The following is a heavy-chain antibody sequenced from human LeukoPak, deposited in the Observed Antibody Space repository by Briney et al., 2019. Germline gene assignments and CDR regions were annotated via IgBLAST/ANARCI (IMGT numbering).Heavy chain of an antibody. CDR3: ARGGGPYSSLTSDAFDI. J-gene: IGHJ3*02. Sequence: TGGSLRLSCAASGFTFRSYEMNWVRQAPGKGLEWVSYISSSGSTIYYADSVKGRFTISRDNSKNTLYLQMNSLRAEDTAVYYCARGGGPYSSLTSDAFDIWGQGTMVTVSS. D-gene: IGHD6-13*01. CDR2: ISSSGSTI. CDR1: GFTFRSYE. V-gene: IGHV3-48*03.